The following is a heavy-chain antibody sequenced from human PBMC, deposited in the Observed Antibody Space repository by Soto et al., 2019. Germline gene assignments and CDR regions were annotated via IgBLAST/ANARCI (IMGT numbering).Heavy chain of an antibody. CDR3: ARLLRHNYYGMDV. CDR2: IYYSGST. J-gene: IGHJ6*02. V-gene: IGHV4-39*01. Sequence: QLQLQESGPGLVKPSETLSLTCTVSGGSISSSSYYWGWIRQPPGKGLEWIGSIYYSGSTYYNPSLKSRVTIPVDTSKTQFSRKLSSVTAADTAVYYCARLLRHNYYGMDVWGQGTTVTVSS. D-gene: IGHD5-12*01. CDR1: GGSISSSSYY.